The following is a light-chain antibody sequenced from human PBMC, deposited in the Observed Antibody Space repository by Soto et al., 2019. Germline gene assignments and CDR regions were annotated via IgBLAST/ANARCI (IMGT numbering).Light chain of an antibody. J-gene: IGLJ2*01. V-gene: IGLV4-69*01. Sequence: QSVLTQSPSASASLGASVKLTCTLGSGHSYYAIAWHQQQPEKGPRYLMKLNSDGSHSKGDGIPDRFSGSSSGAERYLTISSLQPEDEADYYCQTWGTGGVVFGGGTKLTVL. CDR3: QTWGTGGVV. CDR1: SGHSYYA. CDR2: LNSDGSH.